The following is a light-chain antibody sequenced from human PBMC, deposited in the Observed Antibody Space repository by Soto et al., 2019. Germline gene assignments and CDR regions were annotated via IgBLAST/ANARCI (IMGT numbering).Light chain of an antibody. CDR2: DAS. V-gene: IGKV1-5*01. CDR1: QSISSW. Sequence: DIQMTQSPSTLSASVGDRVTITCRASQSISSWLAWYQQKPGKAPKLLIYDASSLESGVPSRFSGSGSATESTLTISSLQPDDFATYYCQQYNSYSPAFGQGTKLETK. CDR3: QQYNSYSPA. J-gene: IGKJ1*01.